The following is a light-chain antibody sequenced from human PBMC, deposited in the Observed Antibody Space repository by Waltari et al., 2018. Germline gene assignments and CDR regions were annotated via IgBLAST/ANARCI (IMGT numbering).Light chain of an antibody. CDR1: QSRLHSNGYNY. V-gene: IGKV2-28*01. CDR3: MQALQTPRT. Sequence: IVMTQSPLSLPVTPGEPASIPCRSSQSRLHSNGYNYLDWYLQKPGQSPQLLIYLGSNRASGVPDRFSGSGSGTDFTLKISRVEAEDVGVYYCMQALQTPRTFGPGTKVDIK. CDR2: LGS. J-gene: IGKJ3*01.